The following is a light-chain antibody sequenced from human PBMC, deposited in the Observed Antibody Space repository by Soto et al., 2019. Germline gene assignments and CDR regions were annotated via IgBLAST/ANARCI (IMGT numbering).Light chain of an antibody. CDR3: QQGITFPLT. CDR2: DAS. CDR1: QGINDC. Sequence: DIQMTQSPSSVSASVGDRVTISCRASQGINDCLTWYQQKPGKAPKLLIYDASYLQGGVPSRFSGSRSETDFTLTISALQPEDFATYFCQQGITFPLTFGGGTKVEIK. J-gene: IGKJ4*01. V-gene: IGKV1-12*01.